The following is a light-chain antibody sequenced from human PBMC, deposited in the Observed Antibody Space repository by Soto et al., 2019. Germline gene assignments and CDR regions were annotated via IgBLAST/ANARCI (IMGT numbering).Light chain of an antibody. CDR2: LGS. CDR1: QSLLHXXXYNY. J-gene: IGKJ3*01. V-gene: IGKV2-28*01. CDR3: MQALQTPFT. Sequence: DIVMTQSPLSLPVTPGEPASISCRSSQSLLHXXXYNYLDWYLQKPGQSPQLLIYLGSNRASGVPDRFSGSGSGTDFTLKISRVEAEDVGVYYCMQALQTPFTFGPGTKVDIK.